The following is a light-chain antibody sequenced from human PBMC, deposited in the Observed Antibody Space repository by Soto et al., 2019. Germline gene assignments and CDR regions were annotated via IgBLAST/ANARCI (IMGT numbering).Light chain of an antibody. CDR1: SSDVGGYNY. Sequence: QSVLTQPRSVSGSPGQSVTISCTGSSSDVGGYNYVSWYQQHPGKAPKLMIYDVTKRPSGVPDRFSGSKSGNTASLTISGLQAEDEADYYCCAFAGTDTSFGTGTQLTVL. CDR3: CAFAGTDTS. CDR2: DVT. J-gene: IGLJ1*01. V-gene: IGLV2-11*01.